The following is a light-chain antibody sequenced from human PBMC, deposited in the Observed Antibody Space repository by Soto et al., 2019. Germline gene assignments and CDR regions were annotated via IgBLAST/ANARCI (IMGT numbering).Light chain of an antibody. Sequence: IQMTQSPSSLSASVGDRVTITCRSSETISDYLNWYQHKPGEAPKVLISSASTLRGGVPSRFSGTGSGTDFTLTISSLQPEDVATYYCQQYDNLPLTFGQGTRLEIK. CDR3: QQYDNLPLT. CDR1: ETISDY. V-gene: IGKV1-39*01. J-gene: IGKJ5*01. CDR2: SAS.